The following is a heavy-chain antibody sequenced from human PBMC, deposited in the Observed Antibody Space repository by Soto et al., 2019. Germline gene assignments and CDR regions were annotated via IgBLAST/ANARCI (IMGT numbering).Heavy chain of an antibody. J-gene: IGHJ6*04. D-gene: IGHD6-13*01. Sequence: SDTLALTCTVSFGSISSYYCSWIRQPAGKGLEWIGRIYTSGSTNYNPSLKSRVTMSVDTSKNQFSLKLSSVTAADTAVYYCATRSGGAAAGMDYYYYGMEVWGKGTTVTVSS. V-gene: IGHV4-4*07. CDR2: IYTSGST. CDR3: ATRSGGAAAGMDYYYYGMEV. CDR1: FGSISSYY.